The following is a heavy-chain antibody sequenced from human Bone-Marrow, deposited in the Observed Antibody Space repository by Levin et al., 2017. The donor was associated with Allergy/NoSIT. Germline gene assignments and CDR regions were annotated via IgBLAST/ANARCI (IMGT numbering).Heavy chain of an antibody. J-gene: IGHJ5*02. CDR2: IYYTGST. D-gene: IGHD4-17*01. V-gene: IGHV4-31*03. CDR3: ARVVPRSTVANFGFWDWFDP. CDR1: DDSISNGAYY. Sequence: PSETLSLTCTVSDDSISNGAYYWTWIRQHPGRGLEYIGYIYYTGSTYYNPSLKSRVTISIDTSKNQFSLNLTSVTAADTAVYYCARVVPRSTVANFGFWDWFDPWGQGTLVTVSS.